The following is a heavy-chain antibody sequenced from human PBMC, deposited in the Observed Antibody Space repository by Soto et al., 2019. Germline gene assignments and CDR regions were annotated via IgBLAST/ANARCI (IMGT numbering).Heavy chain of an antibody. CDR2: INHSGST. Sequence: SETLSLTCAVYGGSFSGYYWSWIRQPPGKGLEWIGEINHSGSTNYNPSLKSRVTISVDTSKNQFSLKLSSVTAADTAVYYCARDGYSSGDSLDYWGQGTLVTVSS. D-gene: IGHD6-19*01. CDR3: ARDGYSSGDSLDY. V-gene: IGHV4-34*01. CDR1: GGSFSGYY. J-gene: IGHJ4*02.